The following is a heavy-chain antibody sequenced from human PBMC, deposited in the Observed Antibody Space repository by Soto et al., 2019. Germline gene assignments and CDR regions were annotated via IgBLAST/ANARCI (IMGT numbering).Heavy chain of an antibody. J-gene: IGHJ6*02. CDR1: GFTFSSYW. CDR2: IKQDGSEK. Sequence: HPGGSLRLSCAASGFTFSSYWMSWVRQAPGKGLEWVANIKQDGSEKYYVDSVKGRFTISRDNAKNSLYLQMDSLSAEDTAVYYCARDPSVVVTANHHYYYYGMDVWGQGTTVTVSS. CDR3: ARDPSVVVTANHHYYYYGMDV. D-gene: IGHD2-21*02. V-gene: IGHV3-7*04.